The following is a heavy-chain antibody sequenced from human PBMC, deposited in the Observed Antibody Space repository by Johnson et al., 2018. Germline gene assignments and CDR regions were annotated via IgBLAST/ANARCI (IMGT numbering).Heavy chain of an antibody. CDR1: GFTFSSYG. CDR2: ISYDGSNK. CDR3: ARDTYSSGWYHAFDI. J-gene: IGHJ3*02. D-gene: IGHD6-19*01. V-gene: IGHV3-30*03. Sequence: QVQLVQSGGGVVQPGRSLRLSCAASGFTFSSYGMHWVRPAPGKGLEWVAVISYDGSNKYYADSVKGRFTISRDNSKNTLYLQMNSLRTEDTAEYYCARDTYSSGWYHAFDIWGQGTMVTVSS.